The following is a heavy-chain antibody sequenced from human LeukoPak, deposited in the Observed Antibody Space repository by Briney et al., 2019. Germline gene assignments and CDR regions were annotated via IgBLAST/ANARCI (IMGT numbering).Heavy chain of an antibody. Sequence: SETLSLTCAVSGYSISNGYYWVWIRQPPGRGLEWIGSLYHSDSAYYNTSLRSRVSMSVDTSKNQFSLTLSFVTAADTAVYYCARQHDSYYYYYIDAWGSGTTVTVSS. CDR3: ARQHDSYYYYYIDA. CDR1: GYSISNGYY. J-gene: IGHJ6*03. CDR2: LYHSDSA. V-gene: IGHV4-38-2*01.